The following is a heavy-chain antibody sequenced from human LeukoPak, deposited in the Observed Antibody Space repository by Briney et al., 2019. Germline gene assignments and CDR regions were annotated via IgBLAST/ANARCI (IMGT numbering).Heavy chain of an antibody. D-gene: IGHD4-17*01. J-gene: IGHJ2*01. CDR1: GFTFSGHS. CDR2: INLDGSER. V-gene: IGHV3-7*01. Sequence: GGSLRLSCAASGFTFSGHSMTWVRQAPGKGLEWVANINLDGSERFYVDFVKGRFTISRDNADNSMYLQMNSLRAEDTAVYYCATHYGSLYFDLWGRGTLVTVSS. CDR3: ATHYGSLYFDL.